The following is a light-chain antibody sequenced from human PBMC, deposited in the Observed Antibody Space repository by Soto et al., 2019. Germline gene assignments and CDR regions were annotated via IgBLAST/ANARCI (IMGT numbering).Light chain of an antibody. CDR3: QQRSNWPST. Sequence: EIVLTQSPATLSLSPGERAALSCRASQSVSSYLAWYQQKPGQAPRLLIYDASKRAPGIPARLIGSGSGTDFTLTISSLEPEDFAVYFCQQRSNWPSTFGGGTKVEI. CDR2: DAS. CDR1: QSVSSY. V-gene: IGKV3-11*01. J-gene: IGKJ4*01.